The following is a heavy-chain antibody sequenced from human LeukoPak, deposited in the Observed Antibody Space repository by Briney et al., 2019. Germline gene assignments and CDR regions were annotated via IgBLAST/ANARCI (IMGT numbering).Heavy chain of an antibody. CDR2: IIGSSTFT. V-gene: IGHV3-21*05. Sequence: GGSLRLACATAGFTFSSYSMNWVRQAPGEGLEWVSYIIGSSTFTNYADSVKGRFTISRDNAKNSLYLQMNSLRAEDTAVYYCARGAQYCSGGTCNDYWGQGTLVTVSS. J-gene: IGHJ4*02. CDR1: GFTFSSYS. CDR3: ARGAQYCSGGTCNDY. D-gene: IGHD2-15*01.